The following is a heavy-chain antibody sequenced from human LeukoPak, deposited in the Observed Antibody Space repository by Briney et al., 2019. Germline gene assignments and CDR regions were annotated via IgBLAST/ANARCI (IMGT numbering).Heavy chain of an antibody. D-gene: IGHD3-16*02. J-gene: IGHJ4*02. CDR1: GYTFTSYG. CDR2: ISAYNGNT. CDR3: ATRLNGDYDYVWGSYRYPYYFDY. V-gene: IGHV1-18*01. Sequence: ASVKVSCKASGYTFTSYGISWVRQAPGQGLEWMGWISAYNGNTNYAQKLQGRVTMTTDTSTSTAYMELRSLRSDDTAVYYCATRLNGDYDYVWGSYRYPYYFDYWGQGTLVTVSS.